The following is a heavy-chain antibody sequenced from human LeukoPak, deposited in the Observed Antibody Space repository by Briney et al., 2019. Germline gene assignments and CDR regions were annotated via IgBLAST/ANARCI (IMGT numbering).Heavy chain of an antibody. D-gene: IGHD1-26*01. CDR3: ARETVGATHFDY. V-gene: IGHV4-4*02. Sequence: NPSETLSLTCAVSGGSISSSNWWSWVRQPPGKGLEWIGEIYHSGSTNYNPSLKSRVTISVDKSKNQFSLKLSSVTAADTAVYYCARETVGATHFDYWGQGTLVTVSS. J-gene: IGHJ4*02. CDR1: GGSISSSNW. CDR2: IYHSGST.